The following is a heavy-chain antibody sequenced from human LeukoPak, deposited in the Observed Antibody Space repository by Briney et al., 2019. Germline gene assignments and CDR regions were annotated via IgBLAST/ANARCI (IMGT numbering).Heavy chain of an antibody. Sequence: ASVKVSCKASGYTFNHNYLHWVRQAPGQGLEWMGWMNPNSGNTGYAQKFQGRVTMTRNTSISTAYMELSSLRSEDTAVYYCATAGQWLHWGQGTLVTVSS. J-gene: IGHJ4*02. V-gene: IGHV1-8*02. CDR1: GYTFNHNY. CDR3: ATAGQWLH. CDR2: MNPNSGNT. D-gene: IGHD6-19*01.